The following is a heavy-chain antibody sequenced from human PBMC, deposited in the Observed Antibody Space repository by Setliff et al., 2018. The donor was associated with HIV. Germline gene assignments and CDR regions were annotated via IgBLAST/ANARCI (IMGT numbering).Heavy chain of an antibody. CDR3: AREPAAGAYYFDY. J-gene: IGHJ4*02. Sequence: PSETLSLTCSVSGGSISSGTDFWSWIRQPAGKGLEWIGRIYTSGSTKYNPSLDSRVTISVDTSENQFSLNLRSVTAADTAVYYCAREPAAGAYYFDYWGQGTLVTVSS. D-gene: IGHD6-13*01. V-gene: IGHV4-61*02. CDR2: IYTSGST. CDR1: GGSISSGTDF.